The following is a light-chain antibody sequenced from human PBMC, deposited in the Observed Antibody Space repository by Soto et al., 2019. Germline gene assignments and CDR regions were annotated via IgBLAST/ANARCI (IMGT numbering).Light chain of an antibody. CDR3: QQYQSDTWT. J-gene: IGKJ1*01. Sequence: IQMTHSPCCLSAAVGPRVPLTCRASLPISNYLAWYQQKPGKIPNLLIYAASTLQAGVPSRFSGSGSATEFTLTISDLQPDDFATYYCQQYQSDTWTFGQGTKVDIK. V-gene: IGKV1-27*01. CDR2: AAS. CDR1: LPISNY.